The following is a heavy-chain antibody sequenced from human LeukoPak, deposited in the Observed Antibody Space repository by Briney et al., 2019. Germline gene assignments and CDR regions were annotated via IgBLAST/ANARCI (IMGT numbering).Heavy chain of an antibody. V-gene: IGHV3-30*02. D-gene: IGHD2-15*01. Sequence: GGSLRLSCAASGFTFSSYAMHWVRQAPGKGLEWMAFIRSDGSNKYYADSVKGRFTISRDNAKNSLYLQMNSLRAEDTAAYYCASRKDFPRRFDPWGQGTLVTVSS. CDR3: ASRKDFPRRFDP. CDR1: GFTFSSYA. CDR2: IRSDGSNK. J-gene: IGHJ5*02.